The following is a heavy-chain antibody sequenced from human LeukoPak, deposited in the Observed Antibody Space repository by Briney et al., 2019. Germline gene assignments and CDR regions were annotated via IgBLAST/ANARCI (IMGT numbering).Heavy chain of an antibody. CDR3: ARERETGTVPGWFDP. D-gene: IGHD1-1*01. V-gene: IGHV1-2*06. J-gene: IGHJ5*02. Sequence: ASVKVSCKASGYTFTGYYMHWVRQAPGQGLEWMGRINPNSGGTNYAQKFQGRVTMTRDTSISTAYMELSKRRSDDTAVYYCARERETGTVPGWFDPWGQGTLVTVSS. CDR1: GYTFTGYY. CDR2: INPNSGGT.